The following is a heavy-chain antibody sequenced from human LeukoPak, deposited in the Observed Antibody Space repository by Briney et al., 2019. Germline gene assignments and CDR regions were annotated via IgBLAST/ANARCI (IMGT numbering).Heavy chain of an antibody. CDR3: VAYTISLRWFDP. D-gene: IGHD6-13*01. J-gene: IGHJ5*02. CDR1: DDSISGKSFY. Sequence: SETLSLTCTVSDDSISGKSFYWGWIRQPPGKGLEWIGSIYYGGTTYYNPSLESRVTMSLDTSKKQFSLRLRSVTAAGTAVYYCVAYTISLRWFDPWGQGTLVIVSS. V-gene: IGHV4-39*07. CDR2: IYYGGTT.